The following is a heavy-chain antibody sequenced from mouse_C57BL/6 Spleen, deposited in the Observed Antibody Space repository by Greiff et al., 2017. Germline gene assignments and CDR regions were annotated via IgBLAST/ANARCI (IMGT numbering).Heavy chain of an antibody. CDR2: ISDGGSYT. Sequence: EVKLMESGGGLVKPGGSLKLSCAASGFTFSSYAMSWVRQTPEKRLEWVATISDGGSYTYYPDNVKGRFTISRDNAQNTLYLPMSHLKSEDTAMYYCASDSSGYPFAYWGQGTLVTVSA. CDR1: GFTFSSYA. D-gene: IGHD3-2*02. V-gene: IGHV5-4*03. J-gene: IGHJ3*01. CDR3: ASDSSGYPFAY.